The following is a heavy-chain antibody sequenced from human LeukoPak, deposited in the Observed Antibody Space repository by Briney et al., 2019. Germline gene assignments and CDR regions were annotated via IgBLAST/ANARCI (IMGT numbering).Heavy chain of an antibody. D-gene: IGHD5-12*01. CDR1: GFTFSSYE. CDR3: AKYSGYEYYYHYYMDV. V-gene: IGHV3-23*01. CDR2: ISGSGGST. J-gene: IGHJ6*03. Sequence: PGGSLRLSCAASGFTFSSYEMNWVRQAPGKGLEWVSAISGSGGSTYYADSVKGRFTISRDNSKNTLYLQMNSLRAEDTAVYYCAKYSGYEYYYHYYMDVWGKGTTVTISS.